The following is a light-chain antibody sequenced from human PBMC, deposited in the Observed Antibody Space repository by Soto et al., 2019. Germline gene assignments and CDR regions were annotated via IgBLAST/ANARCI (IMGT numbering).Light chain of an antibody. CDR1: SSDVGGYNY. V-gene: IGLV2-14*01. Sequence: QSALTQPASVSGSPGQSITISCTGTSSDVGGYNYVSWYQHHPGRAPELIMYGVTNRPSGVSHRFPGSRSGNTASLTISGLQSEDEAEYYCNSYTSSGTFVFGTGTKLTVL. CDR2: GVT. J-gene: IGLJ1*01. CDR3: NSYTSSGTFV.